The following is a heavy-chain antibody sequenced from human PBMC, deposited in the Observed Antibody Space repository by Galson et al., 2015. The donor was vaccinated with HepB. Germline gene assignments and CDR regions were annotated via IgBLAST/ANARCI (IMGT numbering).Heavy chain of an antibody. J-gene: IGHJ4*02. CDR1: GFTFSSYA. CDR2: ISGSGGST. Sequence: SLRLSCAASGFTFSSYAMSWVRQAPGKGLEWVSAISGSGGSTYYADSVKGRFTISRDNSKNTLYLQMNSLRAEDTAVYYCAKDLGYGDYMGPLDYWGQGTLVTVSS. CDR3: AKDLGYGDYMGPLDY. V-gene: IGHV3-23*01. D-gene: IGHD4-17*01.